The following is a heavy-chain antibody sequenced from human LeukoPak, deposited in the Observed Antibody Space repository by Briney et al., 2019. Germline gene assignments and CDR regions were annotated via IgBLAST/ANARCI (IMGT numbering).Heavy chain of an antibody. CDR1: GFAFSNYA. Sequence: GGSLRVSCSASGFAFSNYATHWVRQAPGKGLEYVAGINSNGGSIYYADSVKGRFTMSGDNSKNTLYLQMSSLRAEDTAVYYCVKGTGTKYYYYGMDVWGQGTTVTVSS. V-gene: IGHV3-64D*06. D-gene: IGHD3/OR15-3a*01. J-gene: IGHJ6*02. CDR3: VKGTGTKYYYYGMDV. CDR2: INSNGGSI.